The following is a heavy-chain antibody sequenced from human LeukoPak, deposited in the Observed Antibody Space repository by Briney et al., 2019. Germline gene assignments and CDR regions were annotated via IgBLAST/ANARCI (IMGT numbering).Heavy chain of an antibody. V-gene: IGHV3-21*01. J-gene: IGHJ4*02. CDR1: GFTFSSYR. CDR3: ARFRPLQYYFDY. CDR2: ISSSSSYI. D-gene: IGHD6-6*01. Sequence: TGGSLRLSCTASGFTFSSYRMNWVRQAPGKGLEWVSSISSSSSYIYYADSVKGRFTISRDNAKNSLYLQMNSLRAEDTAVYYCARFRPLQYYFDYWGRGTLVTVSS.